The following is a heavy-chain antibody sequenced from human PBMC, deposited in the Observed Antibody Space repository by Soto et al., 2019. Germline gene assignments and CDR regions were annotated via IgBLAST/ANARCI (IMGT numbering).Heavy chain of an antibody. D-gene: IGHD3-22*01. Sequence: QVQLQESGPGLVNPSQPLSLTRTVSGASISSGNSYWSWISQHPGKGLEWIGYINYSGSTSYNPYLNIRVTISINKTKNHFSLKLSSATAADTAVYSCARTSYDSSGTAADPWGQGTLVTVSS. CDR3: ARTSYDSSGTAADP. V-gene: IGHV4-31*03. CDR1: GASISSGNSY. CDR2: INYSGST. J-gene: IGHJ5*02.